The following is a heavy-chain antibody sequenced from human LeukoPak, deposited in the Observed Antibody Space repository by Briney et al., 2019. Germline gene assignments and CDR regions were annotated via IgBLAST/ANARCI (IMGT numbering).Heavy chain of an antibody. CDR1: GFTFSSYS. CDR3: ASGQYYYDSSGYLGLDI. CDR2: ISSSSSTI. J-gene: IGHJ3*02. D-gene: IGHD3-22*01. Sequence: PGGSLRLSCAASGFTFSSYSMNWVRQAPGKGLERVSYISSSSSTIYYADSVKGLFTISRDNAKNSLYLQMNSLRAEDTAVYYCASGQYYYDSSGYLGLDIWGQGTMVTVSS. V-gene: IGHV3-48*04.